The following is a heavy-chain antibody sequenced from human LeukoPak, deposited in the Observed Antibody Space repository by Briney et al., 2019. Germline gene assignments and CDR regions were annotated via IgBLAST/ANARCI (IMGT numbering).Heavy chain of an antibody. D-gene: IGHD3-3*01. CDR2: IWYDGSNK. J-gene: IGHJ3*01. V-gene: IGHV3-33*06. CDR1: GFTFSSYG. Sequence: GGSLRLSCAASGFTFSSYGMHWVRQAPGKGLEWVAVIWYDGSNKYYADSVKGRFTISRDNSKNTLYLQMNSLRAEDTAVYYCAKDLVSDFWSGSDNDAFDFWGQGTMTTVSS. CDR3: AKDLVSDFWSGSDNDAFDF.